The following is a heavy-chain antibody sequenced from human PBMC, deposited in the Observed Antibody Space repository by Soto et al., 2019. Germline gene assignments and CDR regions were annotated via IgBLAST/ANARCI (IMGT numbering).Heavy chain of an antibody. CDR2: IYYSGST. V-gene: IGHV4-39*01. CDR1: GGSISSSSYY. Sequence: QLQLQESGPGLVKPSETLSLTCTVSGGSISSSSYYWGWIRQPPGKGLEWIGSIYYSGSTYYNPSLKSRVTISVDTSKNQFSLKLSSVTAADTAGYYCARHRITIFGVVIIKYHFDLWGRGTLVTVSS. J-gene: IGHJ2*01. CDR3: ARHRITIFGVVIIKYHFDL. D-gene: IGHD3-3*01.